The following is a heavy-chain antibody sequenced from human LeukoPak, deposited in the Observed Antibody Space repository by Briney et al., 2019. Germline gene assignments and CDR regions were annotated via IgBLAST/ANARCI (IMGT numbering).Heavy chain of an antibody. J-gene: IGHJ6*03. Sequence: SSETLSLTCTVSGDSISRYYWSWIRQPAGKGLEWIGRIYNGGIITYNPSLKSRVTMSVDTSKNQFSLKLSSVTAADTAVYYCARGEGYSYEPYYYYYMDVWGKGTTVTISS. CDR3: ARGEGYSYEPYYYYYMDV. CDR1: GDSISRYY. CDR2: IYNGGII. D-gene: IGHD5-18*01. V-gene: IGHV4-4*07.